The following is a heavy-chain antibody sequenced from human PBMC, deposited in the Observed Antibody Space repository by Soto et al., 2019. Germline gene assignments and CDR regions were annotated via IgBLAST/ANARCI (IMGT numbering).Heavy chain of an antibody. V-gene: IGHV4-31*03. D-gene: IGHD3-16*01. J-gene: IGHJ4*02. CDR3: ARGVLH. CDR2: IYYSGST. Sequence: QVQLQESGPGLVKPSQTLSLPCTGSGGSIRSGGYYWSWIRQHPGKGLEWIGSIYYSGSTYYNPSLKSRVTTSVHMSKIQFSLKLSSVTAADTAVYYCARGVLHWGQGTLVTVSS. CDR1: GGSIRSGGYY.